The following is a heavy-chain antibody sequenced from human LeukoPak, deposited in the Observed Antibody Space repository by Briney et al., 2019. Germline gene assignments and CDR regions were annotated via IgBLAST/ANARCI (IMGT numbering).Heavy chain of an antibody. D-gene: IGHD6-13*01. CDR3: ARDQRPRYSSSWYDYYYYMDV. CDR2: INPNSGGT. Sequence: ASVKVSCXASGYTFTGYYMHWVRQAPGQGLEWMGWINPNSGGTNYAQKFQGRVTMTRDTSISTAYMELSRLRSDDTAVCYCARDQRPRYSSSWYDYYYYMDVWGKGTTVTVSS. CDR1: GYTFTGYY. V-gene: IGHV1-2*02. J-gene: IGHJ6*03.